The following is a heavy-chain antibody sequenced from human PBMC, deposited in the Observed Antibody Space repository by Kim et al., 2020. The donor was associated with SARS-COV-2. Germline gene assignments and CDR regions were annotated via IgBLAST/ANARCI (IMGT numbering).Heavy chain of an antibody. CDR3: ARLVSEWEKPFDY. CDR2: IYYSGST. V-gene: IGHV4-59*01. Sequence: SETLSLTCTVSGGSISSYYWSWIRQPPGKGLEWIGYIYYSGSTNYNPSLKSRVTISVDTSKNQFSLEMSSVTAADTAVYYCARLVSEWEKPFDYWGQGTRVTVSS. D-gene: IGHD1-26*01. J-gene: IGHJ4*02. CDR1: GGSISSYY.